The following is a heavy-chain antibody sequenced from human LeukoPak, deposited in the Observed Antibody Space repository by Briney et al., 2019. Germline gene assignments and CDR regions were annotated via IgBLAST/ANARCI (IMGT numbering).Heavy chain of an antibody. V-gene: IGHV3-23*01. Sequence: GGSLRLSCAASGFTFNIYAMNWVRQAPGKGLEWVSGITDSGGSTFYADSVKGRFTISRDNSKNTLYLQMDSLRVDDTAVYYCAKVDCGSAGCRRFDLWGRGTLLTVSS. D-gene: IGHD2-2*01. CDR2: ITDSGGST. CDR3: AKVDCGSAGCRRFDL. J-gene: IGHJ2*01. CDR1: GFTFNIYA.